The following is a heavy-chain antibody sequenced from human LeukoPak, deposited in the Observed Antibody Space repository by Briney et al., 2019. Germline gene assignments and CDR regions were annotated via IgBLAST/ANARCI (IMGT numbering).Heavy chain of an antibody. CDR3: AKGALTTVTTGDYYYYMDV. J-gene: IGHJ6*03. CDR2: IKRDGSEK. V-gene: IGHV3-7*01. Sequence: GGSLRLSCAASRFTFNTYWMSWVRQAPGKGLEWVATIKRDGSEKYYVDPVKGRFTISRDNSKNTLYLQMNSLRAEDTAMYYCAKGALTTVTTGDYYYYMDVWGKGTTVTVSS. D-gene: IGHD4-11*01. CDR1: RFTFNTYW.